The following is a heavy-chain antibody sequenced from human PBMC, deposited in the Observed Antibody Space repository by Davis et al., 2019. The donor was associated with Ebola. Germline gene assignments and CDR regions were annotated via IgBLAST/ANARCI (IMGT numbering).Heavy chain of an antibody. V-gene: IGHV1-2*04. CDR3: ATNYDILTGSAGPYGMDA. CDR1: GYTFTGYY. Sequence: ASVKVSCKASGYTFTGYYMHWVRQAPGQGLEWMGWINPNSGGTNYAQKFQGWVTMTRDTSISTAYMELSRLRSDDTAVYYCATNYDILTGSAGPYGMDAWGQGTTVTVSS. D-gene: IGHD3-9*01. J-gene: IGHJ6*02. CDR2: INPNSGGT.